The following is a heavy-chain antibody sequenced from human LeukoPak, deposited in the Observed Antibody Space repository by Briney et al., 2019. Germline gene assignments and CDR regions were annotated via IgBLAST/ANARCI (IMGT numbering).Heavy chain of an antibody. J-gene: IGHJ5*02. V-gene: IGHV4-38-2*02. D-gene: IGHD6-13*01. Sequence: SETLSLTRTVSGYSISSGYYWGWIRQPPGKGLEWIGSIYHSGSTYYNPSLKSRVTISVDTSKNQFSLKLSSVTAADTAVYYCARVEAAAGPKWSDPWGQGTLVTVSS. CDR2: IYHSGST. CDR1: GYSISSGYY. CDR3: ARVEAAAGPKWSDP.